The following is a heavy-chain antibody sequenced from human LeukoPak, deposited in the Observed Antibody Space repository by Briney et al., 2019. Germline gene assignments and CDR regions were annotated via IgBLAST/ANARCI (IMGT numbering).Heavy chain of an antibody. Sequence: PGESLKIPCKSSGYRFTKYWIGWVRQMTGKGLDWMGFIQPGDSGTKYSPSFQYQVTMSFAESTTTAYLQWSSLRASDSAIYYCARGGTYRYGSSDYWGQGTLVTVSS. D-gene: IGHD5-18*01. V-gene: IGHV5-51*01. CDR3: ARGGTYRYGSSDY. J-gene: IGHJ4*02. CDR2: IQPGDSGT. CDR1: GYRFTKYW.